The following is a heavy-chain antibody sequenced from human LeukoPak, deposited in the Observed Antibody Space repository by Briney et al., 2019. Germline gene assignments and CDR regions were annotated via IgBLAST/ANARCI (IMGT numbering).Heavy chain of an antibody. V-gene: IGHV3-23*01. CDR3: ARGGLGYCSGGSCYSPLYYFDY. D-gene: IGHD2-15*01. J-gene: IGHJ4*02. CDR1: GFTFSSYA. CDR2: ISGSGGST. Sequence: GGSLRLSCAASGFTFSSYAMSWVRQAPGKGLEWVSAISGSGGSTYYADSVKGRFTISRDNSKNTLYLQMNSLRAEDTAVYYCARGGLGYCSGGSCYSPLYYFDYWGQGTLVTVSS.